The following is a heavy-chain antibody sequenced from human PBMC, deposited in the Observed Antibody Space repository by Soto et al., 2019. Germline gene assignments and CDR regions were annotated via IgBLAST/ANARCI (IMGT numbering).Heavy chain of an antibody. J-gene: IGHJ4*02. CDR2: MYHGGRT. D-gene: IGHD2-8*01. Sequence: SETLSLTCTVSGDSVTNYFWSWIRHPPGKGLEWIGHMYHGGRTNYSPSLKSRATMSLDSSKNQFSLNLSSVTAADTAVYFCARDPGYCTNGVCPIFDFWGQGVLVTVSS. V-gene: IGHV4-59*02. CDR3: ARDPGYCTNGVCPIFDF. CDR1: GDSVTNYF.